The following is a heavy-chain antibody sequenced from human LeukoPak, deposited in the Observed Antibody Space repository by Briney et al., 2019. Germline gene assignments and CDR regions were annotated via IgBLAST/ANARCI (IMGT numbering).Heavy chain of an antibody. CDR2: INHSGST. CDR1: GGSISSGRYY. CDR3: ARRKFKRGYFDL. V-gene: IGHV4-39*07. Sequence: SETLSLTCTVSGGSISSGRYYWSWIRQPPGKGLEWIGEINHSGSTNYNPSLKSRVTISVDTSKNQFSLKLSSVTAADTAVYYCARRKFKRGYFDLWGRGTLVTVSS. D-gene: IGHD1-14*01. J-gene: IGHJ2*01.